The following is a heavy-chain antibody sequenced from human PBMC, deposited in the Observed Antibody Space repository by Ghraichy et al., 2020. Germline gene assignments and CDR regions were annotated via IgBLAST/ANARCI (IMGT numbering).Heavy chain of an antibody. CDR2: TSYDGSNK. CDR1: GFTFSNYI. V-gene: IGHV3-30*04. J-gene: IGHJ4*02. CDR3: AREDEGFDY. Sequence: GGSLRLSCAASGFTFSNYIIHWVRQAPGEGLEWVALTSYDGSNKYNADSVKGRFTISRDNSKNTVYLQMNGLRPEDTAVYYCAREDEGFDYWGQGTLVTVSS.